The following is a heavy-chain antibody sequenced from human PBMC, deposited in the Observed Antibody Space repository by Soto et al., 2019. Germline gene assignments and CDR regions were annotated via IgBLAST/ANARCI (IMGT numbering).Heavy chain of an antibody. CDR3: AMELIAVAVSFDY. J-gene: IGHJ4*02. Sequence: QVQLVQSGAEVKKPGASVKVSCKASGYTFTSYAMHWVRQAPGQRLEWMGWINAGNGNTKYSQKFQGRVTITRDTSASTAYMELSSLRSEDTAVYYCAMELIAVAVSFDYWGQGTLVTVSS. CDR1: GYTFTSYA. CDR2: INAGNGNT. V-gene: IGHV1-3*01. D-gene: IGHD6-19*01.